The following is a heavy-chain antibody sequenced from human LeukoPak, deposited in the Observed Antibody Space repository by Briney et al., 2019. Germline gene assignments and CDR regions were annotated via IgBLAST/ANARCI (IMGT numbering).Heavy chain of an antibody. CDR2: ISSSSSYI. CDR3: ARGYYYDSSGYYFFPDY. CDR1: GFTFSSYS. V-gene: IGHV3-21*01. D-gene: IGHD3-22*01. Sequence: PGRSLRLSCAASGFTFSSYSMNWVRQAPGKGLEWVSSISSSSSYIYYADSVKGRFTISRDNAKNSLYLQMNSLRAEDTAVYYCARGYYYDSSGYYFFPDYWGQGTLVTVSS. J-gene: IGHJ4*02.